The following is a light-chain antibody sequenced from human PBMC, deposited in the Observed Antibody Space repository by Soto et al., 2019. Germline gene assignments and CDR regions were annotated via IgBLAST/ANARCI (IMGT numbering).Light chain of an antibody. Sequence: QSALTQPPSASGSPGQSVTISCTGTSSDVGGYNYVSWYQQHPGKAPKLMIYEVSKRPSGVPDRFSGSKSGNTASLTVSGLQGEDEADYYCSSYAGSNNPVVSGGGTKLTVL. CDR2: EVS. V-gene: IGLV2-8*01. CDR3: SSYAGSNNPVV. CDR1: SSDVGGYNY. J-gene: IGLJ2*01.